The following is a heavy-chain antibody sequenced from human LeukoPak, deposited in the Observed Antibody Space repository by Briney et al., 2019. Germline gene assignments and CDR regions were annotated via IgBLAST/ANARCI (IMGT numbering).Heavy chain of an antibody. CDR2: IYSGGST. CDR3: AREEGCSSTSCYRGRYFDY. CDR1: GFTVSSNY. J-gene: IGHJ4*02. V-gene: IGHV3-53*01. Sequence: PGGSLRFSCAPPGFTVSSNYMSWVRQAPGKGLEWVSVIYSGGSTYYADSVKGRFTISRDNSKNTLYLQMNSLRAEDTAVYYCAREEGCSSTSCYRGRYFDYWGQGTLVTVSS. D-gene: IGHD2-2*02.